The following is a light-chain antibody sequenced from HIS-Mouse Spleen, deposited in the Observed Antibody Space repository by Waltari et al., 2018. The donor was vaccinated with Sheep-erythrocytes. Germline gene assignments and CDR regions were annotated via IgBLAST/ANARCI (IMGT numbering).Light chain of an antibody. CDR3: LQDYNYPYT. J-gene: IGKJ2*01. V-gene: IGKV1-6*01. CDR1: QGIRND. CDR2: AAS. Sequence: AIQMTQSPSSLSASVGDRVTITCRASQGIRNDLGWYQQKPGKAPKLLIYAASSLQSWVPSRFRGSGSGTDFTLTISSLQPEDFATYYCLQDYNYPYTFGQGTKLEIK.